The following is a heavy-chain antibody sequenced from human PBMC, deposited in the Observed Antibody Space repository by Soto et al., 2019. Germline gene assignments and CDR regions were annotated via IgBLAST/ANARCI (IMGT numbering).Heavy chain of an antibody. Sequence: EVQLLESGGGLVQPGGSLRLSCAASGFPFSCCAMSWVRQAPGKGLQWVSTIHGGGDATHYADSVKGRFTISRDNSRNTLSLQMTSLSPEDTDIYYCAKQRGAGDLSNWSCDVWGRGTLVTVSS. V-gene: IGHV3-23*01. CDR3: AKQRGAGDLSNWSCDV. CDR1: GFPFSCCA. CDR2: IHGGGDAT. J-gene: IGHJ2*01. D-gene: IGHD3-16*02.